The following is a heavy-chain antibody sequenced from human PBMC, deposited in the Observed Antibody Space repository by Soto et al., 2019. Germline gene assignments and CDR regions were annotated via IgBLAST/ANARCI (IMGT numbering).Heavy chain of an antibody. CDR1: AFTFNNYA. V-gene: IGHV3-23*01. CDR2: ISPSGVGT. J-gene: IGHJ3*02. D-gene: IGHD3-22*01. CDR3: AKENSPGNHYDSSGRRGYAFDI. Sequence: QSGGSLRLSCAASAFTFNNYAMSWVRQAPGKGLEWVSAISPSGVGTYYADSVKGRFTISRDNSKNTLYLQMNSLGAEDTAVYYCAKENSPGNHYDSSGRRGYAFDIWGQGTMVTVSS.